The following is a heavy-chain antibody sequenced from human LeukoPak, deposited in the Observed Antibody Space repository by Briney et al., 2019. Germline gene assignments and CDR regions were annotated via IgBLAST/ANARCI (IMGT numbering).Heavy chain of an antibody. Sequence: GGSLRLSCAASGFTFSTYNMNWVRQAPGKGLEWVSSISTSGSSTFYADSMKGRFTISRDNAKSSLYLQMSSLRAEDTAVYYCAREPGNNGDSDYWGQGTLVTVSS. CDR3: AREPGNNGDSDY. CDR1: GFTFSTYN. D-gene: IGHD4-17*01. CDR2: ISTSGSST. J-gene: IGHJ4*02. V-gene: IGHV3-21*01.